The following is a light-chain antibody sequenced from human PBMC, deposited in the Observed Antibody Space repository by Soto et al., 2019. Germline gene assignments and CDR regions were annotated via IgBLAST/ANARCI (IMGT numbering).Light chain of an antibody. V-gene: IGKV3-15*01. CDR2: GAS. CDR3: QQYNHWRET. J-gene: IGKJ1*01. CDR1: QSVGSN. Sequence: EIVMTQSPATLSVSPGERATLSCRASQSVGSNLAWYQQRPGQAPRLLIYGASTRATAIPVRFSGSGFGTEFTLTINGLQSEDFAVYYWQQYNHWRETFGQGTTVEI.